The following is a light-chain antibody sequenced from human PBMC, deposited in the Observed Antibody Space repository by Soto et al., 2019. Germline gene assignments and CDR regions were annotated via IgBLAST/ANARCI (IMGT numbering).Light chain of an antibody. J-gene: IGLJ1*01. CDR3: ISYTGTSTPYV. CDR2: GVT. Sequence: QPALTQPASVSGSPGQSITISCTGTSSDVGLYNHVSWYQQHPGRAPKLMIYGVTDRPSGVSDRFSGSKSGNTASLTISGLQAEDEADYYCISYTGTSTPYVFGTGTMVTVL. CDR1: SSDVGLYNH. V-gene: IGLV2-14*01.